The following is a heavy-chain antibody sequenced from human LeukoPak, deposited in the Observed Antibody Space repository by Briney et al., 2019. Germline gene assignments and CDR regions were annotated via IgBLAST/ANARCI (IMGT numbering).Heavy chain of an antibody. D-gene: IGHD3-3*01. CDR3: ARGDYDFWSGYLDY. CDR1: GGSISSGSYY. Sequence: SETLSLTCTVSGGSISSGSYYWRWIRQPAGKGLEWIVRIYTSGSTNYNPSLKSRVTISVGPSKNQFSLKLSSVTAADTAVYYCARGDYDFWSGYLDYWGQGTLVTVSS. J-gene: IGHJ4*02. V-gene: IGHV4-61*02. CDR2: IYTSGST.